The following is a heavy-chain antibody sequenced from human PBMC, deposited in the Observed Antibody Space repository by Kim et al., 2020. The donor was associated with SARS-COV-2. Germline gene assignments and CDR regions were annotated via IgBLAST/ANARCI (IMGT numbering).Heavy chain of an antibody. V-gene: IGHV3-23*01. Sequence: GGSLRLSCAASGITFSNYAMNWVRQAPGKGLEWVSLISGSGGNTRYADAVKGRFTISRDNSKNTLYLQMNSLRAEDAAVYYCAKDLLAIGTTCHGCTGHDAFDVWGQGTMVTVSS. D-gene: IGHD2-2*01. CDR2: ISGSGGNT. J-gene: IGHJ3*01. CDR3: AKDLLAIGTTCHGCTGHDAFDV. CDR1: GITFSNYA.